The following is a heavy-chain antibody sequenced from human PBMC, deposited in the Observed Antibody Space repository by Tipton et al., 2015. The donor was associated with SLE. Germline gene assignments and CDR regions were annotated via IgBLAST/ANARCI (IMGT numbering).Heavy chain of an antibody. CDR2: ISSSGSTV. Sequence: SLRLSCAASGFTFSAYEMNWVRQAPGKGLEWVSYISSSGSTVYYADSVKGRITISRDNAKNSLYLQMSSLRAEDTAVYYCAREDFGEAFDIWGQGTMVTVSS. J-gene: IGHJ3*02. CDR3: AREDFGEAFDI. CDR1: GFTFSAYE. V-gene: IGHV3-48*03. D-gene: IGHD2/OR15-2a*01.